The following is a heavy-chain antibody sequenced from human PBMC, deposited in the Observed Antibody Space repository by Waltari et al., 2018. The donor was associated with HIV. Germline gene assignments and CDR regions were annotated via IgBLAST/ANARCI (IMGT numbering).Heavy chain of an antibody. Sequence: QVQLVQSGAEVKKPGASVKVSCKASGYTFTSYGISWVRQGPGQGLEWMGWISAKNGNTHYAQKLQGRVTMTTDTSTSTAYLELRSLRSDDTAVYYCARGIPSSSGWSVSDYWGQGTLVTVSS. CDR2: ISAKNGNT. J-gene: IGHJ4*02. V-gene: IGHV1-18*01. D-gene: IGHD6-19*01. CDR1: GYTFTSYG. CDR3: ARGIPSSSGWSVSDY.